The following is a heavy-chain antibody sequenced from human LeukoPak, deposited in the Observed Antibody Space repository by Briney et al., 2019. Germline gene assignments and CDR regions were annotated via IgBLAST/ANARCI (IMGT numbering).Heavy chain of an antibody. Sequence: SETLSLTCTVSNDSIRSGDYYWNWIRQPPGKGLEWIGSIYYSGSTYYNPSLKSRVTISVDTSKNQFSLKLSSVTAADTAVYYCARIDVDTAMVDYWGQGTLVTVSS. J-gene: IGHJ4*02. CDR2: IYYSGST. D-gene: IGHD5-18*01. CDR3: ARIDVDTAMVDY. CDR1: NDSIRSGDYY. V-gene: IGHV4-39*07.